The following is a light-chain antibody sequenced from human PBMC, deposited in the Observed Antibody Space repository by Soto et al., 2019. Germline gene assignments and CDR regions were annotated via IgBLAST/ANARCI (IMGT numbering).Light chain of an antibody. V-gene: IGKV3-20*01. CDR2: GAS. J-gene: IGKJ1*01. CDR1: QSVWSSY. CDR3: QQYGSSPPT. Sequence: EIVLTQSPGTLSLSPGERATLSCRASQSVWSSYLAWYQQKPGQAPRLLIYGASSRATAIPDRFSGSGSGTDFTLSIRRLEPEDFAVYYCQQYGSSPPTFGQGTKVEIK.